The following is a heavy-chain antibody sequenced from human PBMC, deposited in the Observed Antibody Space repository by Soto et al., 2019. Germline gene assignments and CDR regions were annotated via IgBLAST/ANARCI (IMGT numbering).Heavy chain of an antibody. CDR1: GCSISSGGYS. CDR2: IYHSGST. J-gene: IGHJ6*02. CDR3: ARVPDV. Sequence: SETLSLTCAVSGCSISSGGYSWTWIRQPPGKGLEWIGYIYHSGSTYYNPSLKSRVTISVDRSKNQFSLKLNSVTAADTAVYYCARVPDVWGQGTTVTVSS. V-gene: IGHV4-30-2*01.